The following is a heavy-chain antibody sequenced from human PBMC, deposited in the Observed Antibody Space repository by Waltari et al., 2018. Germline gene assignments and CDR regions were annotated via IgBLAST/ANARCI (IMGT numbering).Heavy chain of an antibody. J-gene: IGHJ5*02. Sequence: QVQLVQSGAEVKKPGASVKVSCKASGYTFTGYYMPWVRPAPGQGLEWMGRINPNSGGTNYAQKFQGRVTMTRDTSISTAYMELSRLRSDDTAVYYCARGPGRRGVVMQGWFDPWGQGTLVTVSS. CDR1: GYTFTGYY. D-gene: IGHD3-3*01. CDR2: INPNSGGT. V-gene: IGHV1-2*06. CDR3: ARGPGRRGVVMQGWFDP.